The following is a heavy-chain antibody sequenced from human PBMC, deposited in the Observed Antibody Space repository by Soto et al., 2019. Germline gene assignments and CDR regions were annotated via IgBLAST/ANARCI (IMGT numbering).Heavy chain of an antibody. CDR3: VRARSTDSRPDY. J-gene: IGHJ4*02. CDR2: ITSSSSYI. Sequence: EVQLVESGGGLVKPGGSLRLSCAASGFTFSLYSMIWVRQAPGKGLEWVAYITSSSSYIYYEDSLKGRFTISRANAKNSLFLQLDSLRAEDTAVYFCVRARSTDSRPDYWGQGTLVTVSS. D-gene: IGHD3-22*01. CDR1: GFTFSLYS. V-gene: IGHV3-21*01.